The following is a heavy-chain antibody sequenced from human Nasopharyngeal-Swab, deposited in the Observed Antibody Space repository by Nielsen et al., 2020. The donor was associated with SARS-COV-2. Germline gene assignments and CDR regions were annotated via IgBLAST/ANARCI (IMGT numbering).Heavy chain of an antibody. J-gene: IGHJ2*01. V-gene: IGHV3-48*01. CDR1: GFTFRTYS. CDR2: ISSSSTTI. CDR3: ARTPRWFGEKDWYFDL. Sequence: GGSLRLSCAASGFTFRTYSMNWVRQAPGTGLEWISYISSSSTTIFYADSVKGRFTISRENAKNSLYLQMNSLRAGDTAVYYCARTPRWFGEKDWYFDLWGHGTLVTVSS. D-gene: IGHD3-10*01.